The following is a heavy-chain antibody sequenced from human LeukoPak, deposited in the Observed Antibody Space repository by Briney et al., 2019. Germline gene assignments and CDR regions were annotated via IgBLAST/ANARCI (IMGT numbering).Heavy chain of an antibody. D-gene: IGHD6-19*01. CDR3: AKDFRDQWLVNAFHI. Sequence: ASVRVSCKTSGCTFTGNYMHWVRQAPGQGLEWMGWINPNTGGTNYAQKFQGRVTMTRDTSITTAYMELRSLEYDDTAVYYCAKDFRDQWLVNAFHIWGQGTMVTVSS. J-gene: IGHJ3*02. V-gene: IGHV1-2*02. CDR2: INPNTGGT. CDR1: GCTFTGNY.